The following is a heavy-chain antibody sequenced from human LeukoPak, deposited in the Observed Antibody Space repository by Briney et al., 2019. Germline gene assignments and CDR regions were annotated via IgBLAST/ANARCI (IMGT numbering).Heavy chain of an antibody. Sequence: GGSLRLSCAASGFTFSSYWMSWVRQAPGKGPEWVANIKQDGSEKYYVDSVKGRFTISRDNAKNSLYLQMNSLRAEDTAVYYCARAAGSGTYYNAYRYYYYYYMDVWGKGTTVTVSS. V-gene: IGHV3-7*01. CDR2: IKQDGSEK. CDR1: GFTFSSYW. CDR3: ARAAGSGTYYNAYRYYYYYYMDV. J-gene: IGHJ6*03. D-gene: IGHD3-10*01.